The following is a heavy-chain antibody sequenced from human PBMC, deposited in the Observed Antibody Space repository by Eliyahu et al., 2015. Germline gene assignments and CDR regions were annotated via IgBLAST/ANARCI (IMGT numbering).Heavy chain of an antibody. CDR1: XLTVSTNY. D-gene: IGHD6-19*01. V-gene: IGHV3-66*02. J-gene: IGHJ4*02. CDR2: IYSGGST. CDR3: ARAGYSSSYYFDY. Sequence: EVQLVESGGGLVQPGGXLRLSCAXSXLTVSTNYMSWVRQAPGKGLEWVSVIYSGGSTYYADSVKGRFTISRDNSKNTLFLQMNSLRDEDTAVYYCARAGYSSSYYFDYWGQGTLVTVSS.